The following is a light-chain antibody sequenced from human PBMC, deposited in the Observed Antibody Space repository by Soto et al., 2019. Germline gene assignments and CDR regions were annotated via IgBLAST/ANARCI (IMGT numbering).Light chain of an antibody. Sequence: QSVLTQPPSVSGTPGQRVTISCAGSSSNIGAGYDVHWYQQLPGTAPRLLIYGNSNRPSGVPDRFSGSKSGTSASLATTGLQAEDEADHYCQTYDSSLSGSVFGGGTKVTVL. CDR3: QTYDSSLSGSV. CDR2: GNS. J-gene: IGLJ3*02. CDR1: SSNIGAGYD. V-gene: IGLV1-40*01.